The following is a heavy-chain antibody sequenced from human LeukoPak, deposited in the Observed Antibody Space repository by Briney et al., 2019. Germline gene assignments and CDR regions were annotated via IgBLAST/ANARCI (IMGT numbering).Heavy chain of an antibody. CDR1: GFTFSNYA. Sequence: GGSLRLSCAAFGFTFSNYAMSWVRQAPGKRLEWVSGISGTSGTINYADPVKGRFTISRDNSKNTVYLQMNSLRAEDTAVYYCAKRLGDQRAFDYWGQGTLVTVSS. CDR2: ISGTSGTI. CDR3: AKRLGDQRAFDY. J-gene: IGHJ4*02. V-gene: IGHV3-23*01. D-gene: IGHD2-21*02.